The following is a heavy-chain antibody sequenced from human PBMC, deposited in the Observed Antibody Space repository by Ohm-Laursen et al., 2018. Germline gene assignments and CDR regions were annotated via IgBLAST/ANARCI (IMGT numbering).Heavy chain of an antibody. CDR3: AKGGSPYYYGLGSYFS. D-gene: IGHD3-10*01. Sequence: SLRLSCAASGSTFDDYAMHWVRQAPGKGLERVSGISWNSGNIGYVDSVKGRFTISRDNAKNYLYLQMNSLRAEDTALYYCAKGGSPYYYGLGSYFSWGQGTLVTVSS. J-gene: IGHJ5*02. V-gene: IGHV3-9*01. CDR2: ISWNSGNI. CDR1: GSTFDDYA.